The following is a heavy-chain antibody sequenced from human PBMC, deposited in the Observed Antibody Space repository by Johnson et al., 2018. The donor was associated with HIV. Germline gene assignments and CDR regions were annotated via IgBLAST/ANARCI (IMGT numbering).Heavy chain of an antibody. J-gene: IGHJ3*02. V-gene: IGHV3-7*03. D-gene: IGHD1-26*01. Sequence: VQLVESGGGVVQPGGSLRLSCAASGFTFSSYWMTWVRQAPGKGLEWVANIKQHGSEKYYVDSVKGRFTISRDNAKNSLYLQMNSLRAEDTALYYCARVVARVGAHGAPVFAFDIWGQGTMVTVSS. CDR1: GFTFSSYW. CDR3: ARVVARVGAHGAPVFAFDI. CDR2: IKQHGSEK.